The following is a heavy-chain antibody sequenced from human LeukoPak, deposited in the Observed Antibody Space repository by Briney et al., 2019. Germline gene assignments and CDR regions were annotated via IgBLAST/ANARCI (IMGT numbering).Heavy chain of an antibody. CDR3: ARGESLLDYYYYGMDV. CDR2: INPNSGGT. V-gene: IGHV1-2*02. J-gene: IGHJ6*04. CDR1: GYTFTGYY. Sequence: ASVKVSCKASGYTFTGYYMHWVRQAPGQGLEWMGWINPNSGGTNYAQKFQGRVTMTRDTSISTAYMELSRLRSDDTAVYYCARGESLLDYYYYGMDVWGKGTTVTVSS.